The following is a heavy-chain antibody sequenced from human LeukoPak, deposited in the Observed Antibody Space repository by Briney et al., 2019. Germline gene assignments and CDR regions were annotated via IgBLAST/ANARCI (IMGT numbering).Heavy chain of an antibody. J-gene: IGHJ4*02. Sequence: SETLSLTCTVSGGSISSSSYYWGWIRRPPGKGLEWIGSIYYSGSTYYNPSLKSRVTISVDTPKNQFSLKLSSVTAADTAVYYCARQMPYYYGSGSYCFDYWGQGTLVTVSS. D-gene: IGHD3-10*01. CDR1: GGSISSSSYY. CDR3: ARQMPYYYGSGSYCFDY. V-gene: IGHV4-39*01. CDR2: IYYSGST.